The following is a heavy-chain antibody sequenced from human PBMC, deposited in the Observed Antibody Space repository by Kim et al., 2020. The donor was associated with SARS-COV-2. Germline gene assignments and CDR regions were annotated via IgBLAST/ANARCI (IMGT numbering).Heavy chain of an antibody. Sequence: GGSLRLSCTLSGFTFSSFGMNWVRQAPGRGLEWVSSISSSGNYIYYADSVKGRFTISRDNAKNSLFLQVSSLRAEDTAVYYCARDYYGSYSTHAFDMWGQGTMLTVSS. V-gene: IGHV3-21*01. J-gene: IGHJ3*02. CDR2: ISSSGNYI. CDR1: GFTFSSFG. D-gene: IGHD3-10*01. CDR3: ARDYYGSYSTHAFDM.